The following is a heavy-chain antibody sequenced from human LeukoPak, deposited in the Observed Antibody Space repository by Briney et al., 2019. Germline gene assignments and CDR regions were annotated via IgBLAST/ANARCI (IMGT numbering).Heavy chain of an antibody. J-gene: IGHJ4*02. CDR1: GGSFSDYY. D-gene: IGHD4-17*01. CDR3: ARGVDFSDFAVDY. V-gene: IGHV4-34*01. Sequence: PSETLSLTCAVYGGSFSDYYWSWIRQPPGKGLEWIGEINHSGSTNYNPSLKSRVTISVDTSKNQFSLKLSSVTAADTAVYYCARGVDFSDFAVDYWGQGTLVTVSS. CDR2: INHSGST.